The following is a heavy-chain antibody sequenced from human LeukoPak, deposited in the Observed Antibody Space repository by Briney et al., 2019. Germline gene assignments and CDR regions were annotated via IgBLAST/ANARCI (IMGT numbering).Heavy chain of an antibody. D-gene: IGHD3-22*01. V-gene: IGHV4-39*01. CDR2: FYYSGST. J-gene: IGHJ4*02. CDR3: ARHEFADLIVDY. Sequence: SETLSLTCTVSGGSIRSSSNYWGWIRQPPGKGLEWIGTFYYSGSTYYNPSLKGRVTISVDTSRNQFSLKLSSVTAADTAVYYCARHEFADLIVDYWGQGTLVTVSS. CDR1: GGSIRSSSNY.